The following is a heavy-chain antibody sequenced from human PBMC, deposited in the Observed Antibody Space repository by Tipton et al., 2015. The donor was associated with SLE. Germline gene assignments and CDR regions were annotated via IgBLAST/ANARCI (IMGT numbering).Heavy chain of an antibody. CDR1: GASISSDNW. V-gene: IGHV4-4*02. Sequence: TLSLTCTVSGASISSDNWWNWVRQSPGKGLEWIGEIYYSGSTNYNPSFKSRVIISVQKSKDQFSLNLTSVTAADTAVYYCARGLLEPGDYWGQGTLVAVSS. CDR3: ARGLLEPGDY. CDR2: IYYSGST. J-gene: IGHJ4*02. D-gene: IGHD3-3*01.